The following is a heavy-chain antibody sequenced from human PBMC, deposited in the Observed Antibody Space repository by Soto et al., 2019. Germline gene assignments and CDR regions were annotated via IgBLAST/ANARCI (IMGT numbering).Heavy chain of an antibody. D-gene: IGHD2-21*02. J-gene: IGHJ5*02. Sequence: QITLKESGPTLVKPTQPLTLTCTFSGFSLSTSGGGVGWIRQPPGKALEWLALIYWDDDKRYGPSLKNRLTITKDTSNDQVVLTMTNMDPVDTATYYCAHSRGGGNSAWFDPWGQGTLVTVSS. CDR1: GFSLSTSGGG. V-gene: IGHV2-5*05. CDR2: IYWDDDK. CDR3: AHSRGGGNSAWFDP.